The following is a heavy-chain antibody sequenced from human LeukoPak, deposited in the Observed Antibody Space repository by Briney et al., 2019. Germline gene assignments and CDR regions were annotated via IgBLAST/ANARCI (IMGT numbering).Heavy chain of an antibody. D-gene: IGHD3-9*01. CDR1: GGSINTYY. V-gene: IGHV4-59*08. CDR2: VYYSGRT. CDR3: ARLKFDVLTGYYEALDY. Sequence: SETLSLTCTVSGGSINTYYWSWIRQPPGKGLEWIGFVYYSGRTSYNPSLKSRVTMSVDTSKNQFSLNLRSVTAADTAVYHCARLKFDVLTGYYEALDYWGQGTLVTVSS. J-gene: IGHJ4*02.